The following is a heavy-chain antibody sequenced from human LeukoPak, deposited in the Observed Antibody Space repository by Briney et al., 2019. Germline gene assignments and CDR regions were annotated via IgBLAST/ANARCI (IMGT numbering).Heavy chain of an antibody. CDR1: GYTFTGYF. CDR2: INPNSAGT. Sequence: ASVKVSCKASGYTFTGYFIHWVRQAPGQGLEWMGWINPNSAGTNYAQKFQGRVTMTRDTSISTAYMELSRLRSDDTAVYYCARTTRSRVFGVVNSGYYYYMDVWGKGTTVTVSS. J-gene: IGHJ6*03. CDR3: ARTTRSRVFGVVNSGYYYYMDV. V-gene: IGHV1-2*02. D-gene: IGHD3-3*01.